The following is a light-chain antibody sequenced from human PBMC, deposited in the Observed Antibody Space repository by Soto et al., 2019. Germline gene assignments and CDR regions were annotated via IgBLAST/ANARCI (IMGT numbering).Light chain of an antibody. Sequence: DIQMTQSPSTLPASVGDRVTITCRASQSISNWLAWYQQKPGKAPKLLIYAASSLQSGVPSRFSGSASGTDFTLTIRSLQPEDFATYYCLQDYSYPWTFGQGNTGDIK. CDR1: QSISNW. CDR2: AAS. V-gene: IGKV1-5*01. CDR3: LQDYSYPWT. J-gene: IGKJ1*01.